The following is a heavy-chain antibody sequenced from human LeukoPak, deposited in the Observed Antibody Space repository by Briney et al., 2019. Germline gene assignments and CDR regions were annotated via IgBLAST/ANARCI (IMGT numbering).Heavy chain of an antibody. V-gene: IGHV4-4*07. CDR1: GDSISNYY. CDR3: ARARSSGWYRIYDY. D-gene: IGHD6-19*01. CDR2: IYTSGST. J-gene: IGHJ4*02. Sequence: SETQSLTCTVSGDSISNYYWSWIRQPAGKGLEWIGRIYTSGSTNYNPSLKSRVTMSVDTSKNQFSLKLSSVTAADTAVYYCARARSSGWYRIYDYWGQGTLVTVSS.